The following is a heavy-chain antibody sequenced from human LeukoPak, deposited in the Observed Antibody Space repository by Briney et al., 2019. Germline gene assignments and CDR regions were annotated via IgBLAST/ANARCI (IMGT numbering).Heavy chain of an antibody. CDR1: GGSFSGYY. Sequence: SETLSLTRAVYGGSFSGYYWSWIRQPPGKGLEWIGEINHSGSTNYNPSLKSRATISVDTSKNQFSLKLSSVTAADTAVYYCARTTVVTPSAFDIWGQGTLVTVSS. V-gene: IGHV4-34*01. D-gene: IGHD4-23*01. CDR2: INHSGST. J-gene: IGHJ3*02. CDR3: ARTTVVTPSAFDI.